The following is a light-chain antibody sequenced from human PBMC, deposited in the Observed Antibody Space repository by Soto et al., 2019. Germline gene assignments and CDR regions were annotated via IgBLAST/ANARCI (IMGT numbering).Light chain of an antibody. J-gene: IGKJ1*01. CDR1: QGFNTR. V-gene: IGKV3-11*01. Sequence: EIVLTQSPATLSSFPGDRVTLSCRASQGFNTRLAWYQHRPGQAPRLLIYLTSNRAAGIPARFSGSGSGTDFTLTISDVQPEDFAIYYCHQRQSWPRTFGQGTKVDI. CDR2: LTS. CDR3: HQRQSWPRT.